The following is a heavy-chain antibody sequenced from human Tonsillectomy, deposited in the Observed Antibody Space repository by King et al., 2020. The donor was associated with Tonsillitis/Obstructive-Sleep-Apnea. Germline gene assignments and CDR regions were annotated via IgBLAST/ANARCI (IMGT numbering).Heavy chain of an antibody. CDR2: ISAYNGHT. CDR3: ARDSMSHYYDSSGYYTFEY. J-gene: IGHJ4*02. CDR1: GHTFTNYG. V-gene: IGHV1-18*01. D-gene: IGHD3-22*01. Sequence: VQLVQSGAEVKKPGASVKVSCKASGHTFTNYGISWVRQAPGQGLEWMGWISAYNGHTNYALKLQGRVTLTTDTSTSTAYMELRSLRSDDTAVYYCARDSMSHYYDSSGYYTFEYWGQGTLVTVSS.